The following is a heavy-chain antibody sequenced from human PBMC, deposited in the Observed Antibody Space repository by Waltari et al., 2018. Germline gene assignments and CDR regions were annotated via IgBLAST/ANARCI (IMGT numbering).Heavy chain of an antibody. J-gene: IGHJ4*02. V-gene: IGHV3-7*01. CDR1: AFTFRIYW. Sequence: EVQLVESVGGLVQPGASVTPSCAASAFTFRIYWLGWGRQDPGKGLEWVANIKQDGSEKYYVDSVKGRFSISRDNAKNSLYLQMNSLRAEDTAVYYCARGLYDPVWGGQGTLVTVSS. CDR2: IKQDGSEK. CDR3: ARGLYDPVW. D-gene: IGHD3-16*01.